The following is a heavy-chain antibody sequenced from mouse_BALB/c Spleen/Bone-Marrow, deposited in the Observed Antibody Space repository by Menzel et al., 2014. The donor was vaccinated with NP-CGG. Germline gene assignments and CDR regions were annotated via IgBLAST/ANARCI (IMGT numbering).Heavy chain of an antibody. J-gene: IGHJ3*01. CDR3: ARFATGSFAY. Sequence: QVQLQQPGAELVRPGSSVKISCKASGYVFTDYWMNWLRQRPGQGLEWIGQIFPVNADTNYTANFKDKVTLTADKSSTTAYMQLNSLTSEDSAVYFCARFATGSFAYWGQGTLVTVSA. D-gene: IGHD1-1*01. CDR1: GYVFTDYW. CDR2: IFPVNADT. V-gene: IGHV1-80*01.